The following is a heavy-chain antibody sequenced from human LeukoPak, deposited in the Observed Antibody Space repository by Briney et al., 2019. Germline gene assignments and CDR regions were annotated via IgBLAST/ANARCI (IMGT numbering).Heavy chain of an antibody. CDR2: IIPIFGTA. CDR1: GGTFSSYA. CDR3: ASISGGNSNYYYYGMDV. D-gene: IGHD4-23*01. Sequence: SVKVSCKASGGTFSSYAISWVRQAPGQGLEWMGGIIPIFGTANYAQKFQGRVTITADESTSTAYMELSSLRSEDTAVYYCASISGGNSNYYYYGMDVWGQGTTVTVSS. J-gene: IGHJ6*02. V-gene: IGHV1-69*13.